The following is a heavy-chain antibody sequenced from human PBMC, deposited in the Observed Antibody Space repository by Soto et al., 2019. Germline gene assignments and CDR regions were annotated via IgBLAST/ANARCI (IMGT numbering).Heavy chain of an antibody. D-gene: IGHD6-6*01. V-gene: IGHV4-34*01. CDR2: INHSGST. J-gene: IGHJ6*02. CDR1: GGSFSGYY. CDR3: ARGGEYSSSYYYGMDV. Sequence: QVQLQQWGAGLLKPSETLSLTCAVYGGSFSGYYWSWIRQPPGKGLEWIVEINHSGSTNYNPSLKSRVTISVDTSKNQFSLKLSSVTAADTAVYYCARGGEYSSSYYYGMDVWGQGTTVTVSS.